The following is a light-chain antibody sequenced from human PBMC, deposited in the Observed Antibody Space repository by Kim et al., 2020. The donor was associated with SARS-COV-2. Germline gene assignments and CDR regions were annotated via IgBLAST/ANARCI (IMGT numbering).Light chain of an antibody. Sequence: RATINCKSSQYVLNRYNDKYYLAWYQQKAGQPPKLLIYWASTRESGVPDRFSGSGSGTDFTLTISSLQAEDVAVYYCQQHYSTPYTFGQGTKLEI. CDR3: QQHYSTPYT. CDR2: WAS. J-gene: IGKJ2*01. V-gene: IGKV4-1*01. CDR1: QYVLNRYNDKYY.